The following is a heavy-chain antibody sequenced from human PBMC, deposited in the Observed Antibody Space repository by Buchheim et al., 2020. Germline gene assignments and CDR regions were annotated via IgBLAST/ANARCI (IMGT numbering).Heavy chain of an antibody. D-gene: IGHD1-7*01. CDR1: GYTFTSYY. CDR2: INPSGGST. J-gene: IGHJ4*02. CDR3: ARDLESYNWNYLLPTFDY. V-gene: IGHV1-46*01. Sequence: QVQLVQSGAEVKKPGASVKVSCKASGYTFTSYYMHWVRQAPGQGLEWMGIINPSGGSTSYAQKFLARVTMTRDTSTSTVYMELSSLRSEDTAVYYCARDLESYNWNYLLPTFDYWGQGTL.